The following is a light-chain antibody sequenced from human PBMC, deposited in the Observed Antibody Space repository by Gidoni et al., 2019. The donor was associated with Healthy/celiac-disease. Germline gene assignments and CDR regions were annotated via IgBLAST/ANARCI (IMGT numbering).Light chain of an antibody. CDR3: QAWDSSTAGV. J-gene: IGLJ2*01. Sequence: SYELTQPHSVSVSPGQTASITCAGDKLGDKYACWYQQKPGQSPVLVIYQDSKRPSGIPERFSGSNSGNTATLTISGTQAMDEADYYCQAWDSSTAGVFGGGTKLTVL. V-gene: IGLV3-1*01. CDR1: KLGDKY. CDR2: QDS.